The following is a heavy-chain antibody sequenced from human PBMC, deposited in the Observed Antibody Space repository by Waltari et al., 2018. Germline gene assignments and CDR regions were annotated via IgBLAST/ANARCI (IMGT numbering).Heavy chain of an antibody. CDR1: GFTFSSYA. J-gene: IGHJ4*02. CDR3: ATEPYSSSYYFDY. V-gene: IGHV3-23*04. CDR2: ISGSGGST. Sequence: EVQLVESGGGLVQPGGSLRLSCAASGFTFSSYAMSWVRQAPGKGLEWVSAISGSGGSTYYADSVKGRFTISRDNAKNSLYLQMNSLRAEDTAVYYCATEPYSSSYYFDYWGQGTLVTVSS. D-gene: IGHD6-6*01.